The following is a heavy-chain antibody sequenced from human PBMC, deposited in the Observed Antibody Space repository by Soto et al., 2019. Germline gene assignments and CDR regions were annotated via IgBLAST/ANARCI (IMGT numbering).Heavy chain of an antibody. CDR2: VNHSGTT. CDR3: ARSPSPYYSPSVDY. J-gene: IGHJ4*02. Sequence: SETLSLTCAVYGGSFSGYYWSWIRQPPGKGLEWIGEVNHSGTTNYNPSLKSRVTISVDTSKNQFSLKLTSVAAADTAVYSCARSPSPYYSPSVDYWGQGTLVTVSS. V-gene: IGHV4-34*01. CDR1: GGSFSGYY. D-gene: IGHD3-10*01.